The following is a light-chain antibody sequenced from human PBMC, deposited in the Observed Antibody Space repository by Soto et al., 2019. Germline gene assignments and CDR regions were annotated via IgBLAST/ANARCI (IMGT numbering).Light chain of an antibody. CDR3: QKYNCLWT. J-gene: IGKJ1*01. Sequence: IQVTQSPSSLLALEGASASLTCRYSQSITSWVAWYQQKPQTAPKLLIYDASSFESGVPSRCSGSGSGTEFPLTISSLQQDVVASYYCQKYNCLWTFGQGTKVDIK. CDR1: QSITSW. CDR2: DAS. V-gene: IGKV1-5*01.